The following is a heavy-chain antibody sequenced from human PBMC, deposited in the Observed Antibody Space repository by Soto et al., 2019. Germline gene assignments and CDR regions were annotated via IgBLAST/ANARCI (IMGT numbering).Heavy chain of an antibody. D-gene: IGHD3-22*01. CDR1: GGSISSSSYY. CDR2: IYYSGSA. V-gene: IGHV4-39*01. J-gene: IGHJ4*02. Sequence: SETLSLTCTVSGGSISSSSYYWGWIRQPPGKGLEWIGSIYYSGSAYYNPSLKSRVTISVDTSKNQFSLKLSSVTAADTAVYYCAKTPYYYDSSGYVDYWGQGTLVTVSS. CDR3: AKTPYYYDSSGYVDY.